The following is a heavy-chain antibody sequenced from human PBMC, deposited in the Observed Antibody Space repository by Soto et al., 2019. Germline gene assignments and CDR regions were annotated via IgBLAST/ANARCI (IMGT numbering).Heavy chain of an antibody. Sequence: SGPTLVNPTQTLTLTCTFSGFSLSTSVVGVGWIRQPPGKALEWLALIFWDDDKRHSPSLKSRVTITKDTSRNQVALTMANMDPVDTATYYCVHSRRLGHQSGGNYYFWDSWGQGTLVTVSS. CDR3: VHSRRLGHQSGGNYYFWDS. CDR2: IFWDDDK. J-gene: IGHJ4*02. CDR1: GFSLSTSVVG. V-gene: IGHV2-5*02. D-gene: IGHD3-3*01.